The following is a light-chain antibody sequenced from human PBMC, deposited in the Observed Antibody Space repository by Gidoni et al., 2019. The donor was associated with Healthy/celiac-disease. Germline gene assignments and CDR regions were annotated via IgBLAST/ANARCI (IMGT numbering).Light chain of an antibody. CDR2: GKN. J-gene: IGLJ3*02. CDR1: SLPSYY. CDR3: NSRDSSGNWV. V-gene: IGLV3-19*01. Sequence: SYELTQDPAVSVALGPTVRITCQGDSLPSYYASWYQQKPGQAPVLVIYGKNNRPSGIPDRFSGSSSGNTASLTITGAQAEDEADYYCNSRDSSGNWVFGGGTKLTVL.